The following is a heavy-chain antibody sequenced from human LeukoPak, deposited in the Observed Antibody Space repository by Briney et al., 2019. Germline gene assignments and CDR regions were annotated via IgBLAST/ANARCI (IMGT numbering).Heavy chain of an antibody. CDR3: ARGGLFAYYFDY. Sequence: GGSLRLSCAASGFTFTTYWMHWVRQTPGKGLVWVSRIKGDGSSTSYADSVRGRLTISRDNAKNTVYLQMNSLRAEDTAVYYCARGGLFAYYFDYWGQGTLVTVSS. J-gene: IGHJ4*02. CDR1: GFTFTTYW. CDR2: IKGDGSST. V-gene: IGHV3-74*01. D-gene: IGHD3-10*02.